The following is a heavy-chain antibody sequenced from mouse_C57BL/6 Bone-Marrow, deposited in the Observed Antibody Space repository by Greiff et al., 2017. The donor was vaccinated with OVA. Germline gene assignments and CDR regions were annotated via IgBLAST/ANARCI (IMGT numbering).Heavy chain of an antibody. CDR2: INPSTGGT. D-gene: IGHD1-1*01. J-gene: IGHJ2*01. CDR1: GYSFTGYY. Sequence: EVQRVESGPELVKPGASVKISCKASGYSFTGYYMNWVKQSPEKSLEWIGEINPSTGGTTYNQKFKAKATLTVDKSSSTAYMQLKSLTSEDSAVYYCARGYGSSYSYYFDYWGQGTTLTVSS. V-gene: IGHV1-42*01. CDR3: ARGYGSSYSYYFDY.